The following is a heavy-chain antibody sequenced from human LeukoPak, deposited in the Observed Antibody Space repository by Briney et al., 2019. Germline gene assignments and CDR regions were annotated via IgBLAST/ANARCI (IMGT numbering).Heavy chain of an antibody. Sequence: ASVKVSCKASGYTFTSYYMHWVRQAPGQGLEWMGWINPNSGDTNYAQKFQGRVTMTRDTSISTAYMELTRLTSDDTAVYYCARDGSSRRTFDPWGQGTLVTVSS. CDR1: GYTFTSYY. CDR2: INPNSGDT. D-gene: IGHD6-13*01. J-gene: IGHJ5*02. CDR3: ARDGSSRRTFDP. V-gene: IGHV1-2*02.